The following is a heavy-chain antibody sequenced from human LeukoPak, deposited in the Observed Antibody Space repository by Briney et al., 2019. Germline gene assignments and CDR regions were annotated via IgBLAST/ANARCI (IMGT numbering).Heavy chain of an antibody. CDR1: GGTFSSYA. CDR3: ARVIMREMDTMWDY. V-gene: IGHV1-69*05. D-gene: IGHD5-24*01. J-gene: IGHJ4*02. Sequence: SVKVSCKASGGTFSSYAISWVRQAPGQGLEWMGRIIPIFGTANYAQKFQGRVTITTDESTSTAYMELSSLRSEDTAVYYCARVIMREMDTMWDYWGQGTLVTVSS. CDR2: IIPIFGTA.